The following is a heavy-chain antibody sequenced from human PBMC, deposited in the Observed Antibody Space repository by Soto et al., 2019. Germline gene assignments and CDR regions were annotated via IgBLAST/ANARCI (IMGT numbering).Heavy chain of an antibody. CDR3: AKFAAPGRIYDILTSALCYGMDV. J-gene: IGHJ6*04. Sequence: WGSLRLFCAPSGFTVSLYAMSCVRQAPGKRLEWVSAISGSVGSTYATDSVTGRFTISRDNSKNTLYLQMNSIRAEDTVVYYCAKFAAPGRIYDILTSALCYGMDVWGKGTTVTVSS. V-gene: IGHV3-23*01. CDR2: ISGSVGST. CDR1: GFTVSLYA. D-gene: IGHD3-9*01.